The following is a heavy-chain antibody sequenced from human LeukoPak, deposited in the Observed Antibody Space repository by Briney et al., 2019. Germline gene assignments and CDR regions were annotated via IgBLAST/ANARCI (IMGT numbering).Heavy chain of an antibody. CDR1: GGSFSGYY. Sequence: PSETLSLTCAVYGGSFSGYYWSWIRQPPGKGLEWIGEINHSGSTNYNPSLKSRVTISVDTSKNQFSLKLSSVTAAHTAVYYCATGHSTFDPWGQGTLVTVSS. V-gene: IGHV4-34*01. CDR2: INHSGST. J-gene: IGHJ5*02. CDR3: ATGHSTFDP.